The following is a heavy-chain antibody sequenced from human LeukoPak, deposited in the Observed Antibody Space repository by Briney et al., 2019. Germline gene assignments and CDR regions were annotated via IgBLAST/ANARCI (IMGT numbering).Heavy chain of an antibody. CDR2: ISSSSSYI. D-gene: IGHD3-22*01. V-gene: IGHV3-21*04. Sequence: PGGSLRLSCAASGFTFSSYSMNWVRQAPGKGLEWVSSISSSSSYIYYADSVKGRFTISRDNSKNTLYLQMNSLRAEDTAVYYCARDEGYYDSSGYYHGGYYWGQGTLVTVSS. CDR1: GFTFSSYS. J-gene: IGHJ4*02. CDR3: ARDEGYYDSSGYYHGGYY.